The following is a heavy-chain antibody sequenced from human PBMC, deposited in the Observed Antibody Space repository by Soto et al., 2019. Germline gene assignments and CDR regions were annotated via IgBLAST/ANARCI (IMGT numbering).Heavy chain of an antibody. D-gene: IGHD2-2*01. CDR3: STSVYWSTTRCYYYYGLDV. V-gene: IGHV1-69*01. J-gene: IGHJ6*02. Sequence: QVQLVQSGAEVKKPGSSVKVSCKVSGGTFSSHSINWVRQAPGQGPEWMGGIIPIFGTENYAQKFQGRVTITADESTSTAYIELSSLTSEDTALYYCSTSVYWSTTRCYYYYGLDVWGQGTTVIVSS. CDR1: GGTFSSHS. CDR2: IIPIFGTE.